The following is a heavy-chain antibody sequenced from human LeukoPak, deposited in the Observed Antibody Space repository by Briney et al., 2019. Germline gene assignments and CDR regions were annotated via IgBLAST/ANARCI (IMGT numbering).Heavy chain of an antibody. CDR1: GFTFSNAW. CDR2: IKSKTDGGTT. CDR3: TTVDSGWYYYYSYLDV. V-gene: IGHV3-15*01. D-gene: IGHD5-12*01. Sequence: GGSLRLPCAASGFTFSNAWLSGVRQAPGKGREGVGRIKSKTDGGTTDYAAPVKGRFTISRDDSKNTLYLQMNSLKTGDTAVYYCTTVDSGWYYYYSYLDVWAKGTTVSVSS. J-gene: IGHJ6*03.